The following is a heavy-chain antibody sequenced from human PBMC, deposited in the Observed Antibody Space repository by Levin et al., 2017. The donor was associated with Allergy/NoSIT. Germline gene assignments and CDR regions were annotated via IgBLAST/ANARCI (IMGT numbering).Heavy chain of an antibody. V-gene: IGHV3-48*01. CDR3: ARDRVGVAGDDVFDV. CDR2: ISTSSSSI. CDR1: GFTFSSYT. Sequence: GGSLRLSCAAPGFTFSSYTMNWVHQAPGRGLEWISYISTSSSSIYYADSVKGRFTISRDNAKKALFLQMNSLRAEDTAVYYCARDRVGVAGDDVFDVWGQGTMVTVSS. D-gene: IGHD6-19*01. J-gene: IGHJ3*01.